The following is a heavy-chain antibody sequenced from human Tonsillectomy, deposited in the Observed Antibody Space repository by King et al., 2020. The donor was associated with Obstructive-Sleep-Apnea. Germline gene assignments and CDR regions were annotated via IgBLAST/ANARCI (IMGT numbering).Heavy chain of an antibody. Sequence: VQLVESGGGLVQPGGSLRLSCAASGFIFNRYSMNWVRQAPGKGLEWVAYISSSSSATFYADSVKGRFTISRDNAKNSLYLQMNSLRAEDTAMYYCARKEETYTNWFDPWGQGTLVTVSS. CDR2: ISSSSSAT. CDR3: ARKEETYTNWFDP. CDR1: GFIFNRYS. V-gene: IGHV3-48*04. J-gene: IGHJ5*02. D-gene: IGHD4-11*01.